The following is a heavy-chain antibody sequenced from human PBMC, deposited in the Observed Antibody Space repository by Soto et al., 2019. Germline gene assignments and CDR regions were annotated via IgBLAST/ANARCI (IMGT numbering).Heavy chain of an antibody. Sequence: QVQLVQSGAEVQKPGSSVKVSCKASGGTFSSYTISWVRQAPGQGLEWMGRIIPILGIANYAQKFQGRVTITADKSTSTAYMELSSLRSEDTAVYYCAREHGSGSYYYYYYMDVWGKGTTVTVSS. CDR2: IIPILGIA. J-gene: IGHJ6*03. V-gene: IGHV1-69*08. CDR1: GGTFSSYT. CDR3: AREHGSGSYYYYYYMDV. D-gene: IGHD3-10*01.